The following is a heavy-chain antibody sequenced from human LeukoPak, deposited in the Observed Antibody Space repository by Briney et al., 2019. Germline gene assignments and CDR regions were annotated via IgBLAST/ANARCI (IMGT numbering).Heavy chain of an antibody. Sequence: GGSLRLSCAASGFTFSSYWMHWVRQAPGKGLVWVSRINSDGSSTSYADSVKGRSTISRDNAKNTLYLQMNSLRAEDTAVYYCATGSRPRSYYFDYWGQGTLVTVSS. CDR1: GFTFSSYW. CDR3: ATGSRPRSYYFDY. J-gene: IGHJ4*02. D-gene: IGHD3-3*01. CDR2: INSDGSST. V-gene: IGHV3-74*01.